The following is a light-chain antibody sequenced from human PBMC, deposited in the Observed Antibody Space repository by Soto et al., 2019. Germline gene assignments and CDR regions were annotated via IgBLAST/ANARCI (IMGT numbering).Light chain of an antibody. CDR3: TQYSKWPRT. J-gene: IGKJ1*01. CDR2: GAS. CDR1: QSIGSN. Sequence: ETVMAQSPATLSLSPGERATRSCRASQSIGSNLAWSQQKPGQAPRLLIYGASSWVTDMPARFSGRGSGTEFTLPISSLQSEDFAVYYCTQYSKWPRTFGRGTKVDIK. V-gene: IGKV3-15*01.